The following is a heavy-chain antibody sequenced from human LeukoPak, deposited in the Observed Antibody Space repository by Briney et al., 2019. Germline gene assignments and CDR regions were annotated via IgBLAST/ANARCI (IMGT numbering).Heavy chain of an antibody. CDR2: INNIATHS. Sequence: SGESLRLSCAGSGFTFTDSAINWVRQAPGKGLEWVSSINNIATHSYYAASVKGRFSISRDDAKNSLYLQMNSLRAEDTAVYYCARAFDTSWDYYYMDVWGKGTTVTVSS. D-gene: IGHD2-2*01. V-gene: IGHV3-21*01. CDR3: ARAFDTSWDYYYMDV. J-gene: IGHJ6*03. CDR1: GFTFTDSA.